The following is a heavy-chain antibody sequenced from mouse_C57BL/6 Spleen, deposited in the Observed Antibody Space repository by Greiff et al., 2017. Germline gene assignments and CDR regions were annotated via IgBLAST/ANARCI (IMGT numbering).Heavy chain of an antibody. J-gene: IGHJ4*01. CDR3: ARHYSKDYYAMDD. CDR2: IHPNSGST. V-gene: IGHV1-64*01. D-gene: IGHD2-5*01. Sequence: QVQLQQPGAELVKPGASVKLSCKASGYTFTSYWMHWVKQRPGQGLEWIGMIHPNSGSTNYNEKFKSKATLTVDKSSSTAYMQLSSLTSEDSAVYYCARHYSKDYYAMDDWGQGTSVNVAS. CDR1: GYTFTSYW.